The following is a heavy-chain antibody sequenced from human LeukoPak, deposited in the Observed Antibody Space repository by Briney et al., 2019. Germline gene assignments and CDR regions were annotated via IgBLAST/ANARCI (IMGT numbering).Heavy chain of an antibody. J-gene: IGHJ3*02. Sequence: GGSLRLSCAAPKFAFSSYAMSWVRQAPGKGLEWVSAISGGGGNTYYADSVKGRFTISRDNSKNTLYLQMNSLRAEDTAVYYCGKNRYSGSLSPFDIWGQGTMVTVSS. CDR2: ISGGGGNT. CDR1: KFAFSSYA. CDR3: GKNRYSGSLSPFDI. V-gene: IGHV3-23*01. D-gene: IGHD1-26*01.